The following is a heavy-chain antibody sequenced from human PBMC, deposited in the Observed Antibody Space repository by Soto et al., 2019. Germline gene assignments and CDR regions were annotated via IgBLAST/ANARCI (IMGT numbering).Heavy chain of an antibody. CDR1: GGSISSYY. J-gene: IGHJ5*02. D-gene: IGHD6-13*01. Sequence: QVQLQESGPGLVKPSETVSITCTVSGGSISSYYRSWIRQPPGKGLEWIGYIYYSGSTNYNPSLKSRVTISVDTSKNQFSLKLSSVTAVDTAVYYCARRHRSWLFDPWGQGTLVTVSS. V-gene: IGHV4-59*08. CDR3: ARRHRSWLFDP. CDR2: IYYSGST.